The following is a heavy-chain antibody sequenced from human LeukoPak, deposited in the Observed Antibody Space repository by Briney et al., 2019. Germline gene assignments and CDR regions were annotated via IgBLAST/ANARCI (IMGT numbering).Heavy chain of an antibody. CDR3: ARLPSSGDGSAYSMDV. D-gene: IGHD2-21*01. Sequence: SETPSLTCTVSGGSISSSSYYWGWIRQHPGKGLEWIGYIYYSGSTYYNPSLKSRVTISVDTSKNQFSLKLSSVTAADTAVYYCARLPSSGDGSAYSMDVWGQGTTVTVSS. V-gene: IGHV4-31*03. J-gene: IGHJ6*02. CDR2: IYYSGST. CDR1: GGSISSSSYY.